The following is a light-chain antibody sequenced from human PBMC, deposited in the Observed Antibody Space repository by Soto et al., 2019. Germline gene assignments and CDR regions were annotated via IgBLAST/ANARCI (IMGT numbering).Light chain of an antibody. Sequence: QSVLTQPASVSGSPGQSITISCTGTSSDIGDSNYVSWYQQHPGKAPKLVIYDVSNRPSGVSNRFSGSKSANTPSLPISGLQAEDQAGYYWSSFRSRNTFYVFGTGTKVTVL. CDR1: SSDIGDSNY. CDR2: DVS. J-gene: IGLJ1*01. V-gene: IGLV2-14*03. CDR3: SSFRSRNTFYV.